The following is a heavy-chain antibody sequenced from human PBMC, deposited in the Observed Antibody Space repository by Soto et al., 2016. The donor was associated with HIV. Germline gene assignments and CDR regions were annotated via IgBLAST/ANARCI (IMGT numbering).Heavy chain of an antibody. CDR2: IYSGGNT. CDR3: ARGWESYCGGNCCLDY. CDR1: GFTVKTNY. J-gene: IGHJ4*02. D-gene: IGHD2-21*02. V-gene: IGHV3-66*01. Sequence: EVQLVESGGGLVQPGGSLKLSCAVSGFTVKTNYMTWVRQAPGEGLEWVSIIYSGGNTYYTDSVRGRFTISRDNSKNTLYLQMNSLRSEDTAVYFCARGWESYCGGNCCLDYWGQGTLVTVSS.